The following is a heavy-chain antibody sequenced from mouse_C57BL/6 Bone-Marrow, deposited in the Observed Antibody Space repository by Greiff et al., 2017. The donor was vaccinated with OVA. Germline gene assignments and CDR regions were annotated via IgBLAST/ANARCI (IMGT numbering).Heavy chain of an antibody. V-gene: IGHV1-82*01. D-gene: IGHD1-1*01. CDR2: IYPGDGDT. Sequence: QVQLQQPGAELVMPGASVKLSCKASGYTFTSYWMHWVKQRPGKGLEWIGRIYPGDGDTNYNGKFKGKATLTADKSSSTAYMQLSSLTSEDSAVYFCAPITTVVAPYYAMDYWGQGTSVTVSS. CDR3: APITTVVAPYYAMDY. J-gene: IGHJ4*01. CDR1: GYTFTSYW.